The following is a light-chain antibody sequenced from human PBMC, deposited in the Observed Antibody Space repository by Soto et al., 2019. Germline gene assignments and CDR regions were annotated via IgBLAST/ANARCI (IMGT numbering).Light chain of an antibody. CDR1: QSVSSSN. Sequence: EIVLTQSPGTLSLSPGDRATLYCRASQSVSSSNLAWYQQKRGQSPRLLIYGASSRATGIPDRFSGSGSGPDFTLTISRLEPEDSAVYFCQQYTGPPTTFGQGTRLEIK. V-gene: IGKV3-20*01. CDR2: GAS. CDR3: QQYTGPPTT. J-gene: IGKJ5*01.